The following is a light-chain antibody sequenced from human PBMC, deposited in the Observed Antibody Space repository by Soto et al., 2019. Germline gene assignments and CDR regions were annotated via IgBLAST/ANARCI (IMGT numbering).Light chain of an antibody. CDR1: SSNIGNNY. CDR2: DDN. V-gene: IGLV1-51*01. Sequence: QSVLTQPPSVSAAPGQMVTISCSGSSSNIGNNYVSWYQQLPGTAPKLLIYDDNKRPSGIPDRLSGSKSGTSATLGITGLQTGDEADYYCGTWDTSLGAVVFGGGTKVTVL. CDR3: GTWDTSLGAVV. J-gene: IGLJ2*01.